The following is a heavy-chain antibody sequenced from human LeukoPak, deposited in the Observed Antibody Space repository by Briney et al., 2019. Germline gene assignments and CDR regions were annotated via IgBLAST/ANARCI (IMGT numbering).Heavy chain of an antibody. CDR2: ISGSGGST. Sequence: GGSLRLSCAASGFTFSSYGMSWVRQAPGKGLEWVSAISGSGGSTYYADSVKGRFTISRDNSKNTLYLQMNSLRAEDTAVYYCARDQDGSVDYWGQGTLVTVSS. CDR1: GFTFSSYG. V-gene: IGHV3-23*01. J-gene: IGHJ4*02. CDR3: ARDQDGSVDY. D-gene: IGHD6-25*01.